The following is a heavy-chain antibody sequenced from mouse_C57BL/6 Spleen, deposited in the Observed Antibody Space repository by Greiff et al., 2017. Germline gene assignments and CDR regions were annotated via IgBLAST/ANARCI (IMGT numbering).Heavy chain of an antibody. CDR3: TEINYYGSRYAMDY. J-gene: IGHJ4*01. CDR2: IRLKSDNYAT. V-gene: IGHV6-3*01. D-gene: IGHD1-1*01. CDR1: GFTFSNYW. Sequence: EVQLVASGGGLVQPGGSMKLSCVASGFTFSNYWMNWVRQSPEKGLEWVAQIRLKSDNYATHYAESVKGRFTISRDDSKSSVYLQMNNLRAEDTGIYYCTEINYYGSRYAMDYWGQGTSVTVSS.